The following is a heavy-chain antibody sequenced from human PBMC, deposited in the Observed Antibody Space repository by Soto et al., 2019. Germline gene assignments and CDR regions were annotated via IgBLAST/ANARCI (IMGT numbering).Heavy chain of an antibody. V-gene: IGHV5-51*01. Sequence: GVSLKISCKGSGYSFTSYWIGWVRQMPGKGLEWMGIIYPGDSDTRYSPSFQGQVTISADKSISTAYLQWSSLKASDTAMYYCARMSDIVATITHYYGMDVWGQGTTVTVSS. J-gene: IGHJ6*02. CDR1: GYSFTSYW. CDR3: ARMSDIVATITHYYGMDV. D-gene: IGHD5-12*01. CDR2: IYPGDSDT.